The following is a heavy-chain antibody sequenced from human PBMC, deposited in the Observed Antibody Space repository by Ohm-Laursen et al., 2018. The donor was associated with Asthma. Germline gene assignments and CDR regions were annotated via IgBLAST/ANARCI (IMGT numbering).Heavy chain of an antibody. Sequence: SLRLSYTASGFTFSSYKMHWVRQAPGKGLEWVAIIWHDGSEKVYADSVKGRFTLSRDNSKNTVFLQMSSLTAEDTAVYYCARDGDSSKWKMEYGGQGTRVTVSS. V-gene: IGHV3-33*01. CDR3: ARDGDSSKWKMEY. J-gene: IGHJ4*02. CDR2: IWHDGSEK. D-gene: IGHD6-13*01. CDR1: GFTFSSYK.